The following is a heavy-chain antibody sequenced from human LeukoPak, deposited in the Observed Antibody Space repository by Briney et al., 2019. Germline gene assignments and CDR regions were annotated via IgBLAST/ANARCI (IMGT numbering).Heavy chain of an antibody. CDR1: GYTFTNYD. V-gene: IGHV1-8*01. Sequence: ASVTVSCKTSGYTFTNYDINWVRQATGQGLEWLGWMSPNNGDTGYAQKFQGRVTMTRDTSTNTAYMELSGLTSEDTAVYYCARSILVVPVASHYNYGVDVWGQGTTVTVSS. J-gene: IGHJ6*02. CDR2: MSPNNGDT. CDR3: ARSILVVPVASHYNYGVDV. D-gene: IGHD2-2*01.